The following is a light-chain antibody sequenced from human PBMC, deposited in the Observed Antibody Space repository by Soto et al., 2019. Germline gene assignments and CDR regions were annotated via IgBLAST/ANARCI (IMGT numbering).Light chain of an antibody. Sequence: EIVMTQSPATLSVSPGERVTLSCRASQSISINLAWYQRKPGQSPRLLFSGASTRATGVPVRFSGSGSETEFTLSISSLQSEDFAVYYCQQHNNWPPTFGQGTKVEIK. J-gene: IGKJ1*01. CDR1: QSISIN. CDR2: GAS. V-gene: IGKV3-15*01. CDR3: QQHNNWPPT.